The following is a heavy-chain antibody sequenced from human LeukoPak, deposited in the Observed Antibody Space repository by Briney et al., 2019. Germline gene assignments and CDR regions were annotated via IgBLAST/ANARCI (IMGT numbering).Heavy chain of an antibody. CDR1: GFTFSSYE. D-gene: IGHD6-19*01. CDR3: AREGSVAGTAIFDY. Sequence: GGSLRLSCAASGFTFSSYEMNWVRQAPGKGLEWVSYISSSGSTIYYADSVKGRFTISRDNAKNSLYLQMNSLRAEDTAVYHCAREGSVAGTAIFDYWGQGTLVTVSS. V-gene: IGHV3-48*03. CDR2: ISSSGSTI. J-gene: IGHJ4*02.